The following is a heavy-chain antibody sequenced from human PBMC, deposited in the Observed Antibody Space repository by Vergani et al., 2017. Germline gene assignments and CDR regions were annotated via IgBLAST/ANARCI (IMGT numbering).Heavy chain of an antibody. Sequence: QVQLQESGPGLVKPSETLSLTCTVSGGSISSYYWSWIRQPPGKGLEWIGYIYYSGSTNYNPSLKSRGTISVDTSKNQFSLKLSSVTAADTAVYYCARAGYSSGWPSDYWGQGTLVTVSS. D-gene: IGHD6-19*01. CDR3: ARAGYSSGWPSDY. V-gene: IGHV4-59*01. J-gene: IGHJ4*02. CDR2: IYYSGST. CDR1: GGSISSYY.